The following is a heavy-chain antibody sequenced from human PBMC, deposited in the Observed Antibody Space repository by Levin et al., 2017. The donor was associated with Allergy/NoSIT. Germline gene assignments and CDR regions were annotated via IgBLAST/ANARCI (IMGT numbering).Heavy chain of an antibody. CDR3: ARDADIVGFDI. D-gene: IGHD2-15*01. V-gene: IGHV4-61*01. CDR1: GGSVSSGSYY. Sequence: SETLSLTCTVSGGSVSSGSYYWSWIRQPPGKGLEWIGYIYYSGSTNYNPSLKSRVTISVDTSKNQFSLKLSSVTAADTAVYYCARDADIVGFDIWGQGTMVTVSS. CDR2: IYYSGST. J-gene: IGHJ3*02.